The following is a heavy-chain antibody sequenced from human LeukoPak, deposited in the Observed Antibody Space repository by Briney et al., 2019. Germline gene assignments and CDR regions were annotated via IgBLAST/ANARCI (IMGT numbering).Heavy chain of an antibody. J-gene: IGHJ1*01. CDR3: ARDLEIAAAGTTYEISAEYFQH. CDR2: ISSSSSYI. D-gene: IGHD6-13*01. Sequence: PGGSLRLSCAASGFTFSSYSMNWVRQAPGKGLEWVSSISSSSSYIYYADSVKGRFTISRDNAKNSLYLQMNSLRAEDTAVYYCARDLEIAAAGTTYEISAEYFQHWGQGTLVTVSS. CDR1: GFTFSSYS. V-gene: IGHV3-21*01.